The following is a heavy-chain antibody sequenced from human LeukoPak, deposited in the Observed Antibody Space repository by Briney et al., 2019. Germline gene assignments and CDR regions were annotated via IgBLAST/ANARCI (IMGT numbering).Heavy chain of an antibody. Sequence: ASVKVSCKASGYTFTSYYMHWVRQAPGQGLEWMGWISAYNGNTNYAQKLQGRVTMTTDTSTSTAYMELRSLRSDDTAVYYCARELPSPNDHHYFDYWGQGTLVTVSS. J-gene: IGHJ4*02. CDR2: ISAYNGNT. CDR3: ARELPSPNDHHYFDY. CDR1: GYTFTSYY. D-gene: IGHD1-1*01. V-gene: IGHV1-18*04.